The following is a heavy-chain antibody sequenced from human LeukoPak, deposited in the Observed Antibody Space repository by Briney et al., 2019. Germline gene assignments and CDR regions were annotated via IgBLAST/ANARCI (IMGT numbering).Heavy chain of an antibody. CDR1: GFTFSIYW. CDR2: IKQDGSEK. J-gene: IGHJ4*02. V-gene: IGHV3-7*01. D-gene: IGHD3-16*01. Sequence: PGGSLRLSCAASGFTFSIYWMNWVRQAPGKGLEWVANIKQDGSEKYYVDSVKGRFTISRDNAKNSLYLQMNSLRAEDTAAYYCARGGGLWGQGTLVTVSS. CDR3: ARGGGL.